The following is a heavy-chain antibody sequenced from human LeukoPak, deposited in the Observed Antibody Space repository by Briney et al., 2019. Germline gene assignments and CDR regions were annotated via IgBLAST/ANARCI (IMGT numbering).Heavy chain of an antibody. J-gene: IGHJ4*02. CDR1: GYTFTGYY. CDR2: INPNSGGT. D-gene: IGHD3-9*01. Sequence: ASVKVSCKASGYTFTGYYMHWVRQAPGQGLEWMGRINPNSGGTNYAQKFQGRVTMTRDTSISTAYMELRSLRSDDTAVYYCARALHWLPNDYWGQGTLVTVSS. CDR3: ARALHWLPNDY. V-gene: IGHV1-2*06.